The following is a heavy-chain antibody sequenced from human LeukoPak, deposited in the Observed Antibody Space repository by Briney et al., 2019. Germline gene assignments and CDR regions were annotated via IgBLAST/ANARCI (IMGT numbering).Heavy chain of an antibody. V-gene: IGHV3-23*01. CDR1: GFTFNTYA. D-gene: IGHD2-2*02. CDR3: AKASRRLCSSSSCYTLDS. J-gene: IGHJ4*02. CDR2: IITTGGVS. Sequence: PGGSLRLSCTASGFTFNTYAMSWVRQAPGKGPEWVSTIITTGGVSDYADSVKGRFTISRDNSRNTLYVQMNSLRAEDTAVYYCAKASRRLCSSSSCYTLDSWGQGTLVTVSS.